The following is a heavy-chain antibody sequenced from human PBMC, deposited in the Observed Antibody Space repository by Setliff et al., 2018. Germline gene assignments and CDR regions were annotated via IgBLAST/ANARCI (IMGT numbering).Heavy chain of an antibody. CDR3: ARESATIGEFPLYYFDK. CDR2: FHTGGAT. CDR1: GGSISSGGFY. D-gene: IGHD3-10*01. Sequence: LSLTCSVSGGSISSGGFYWSWIRQSAGRGLEWIGRFHTGGATDYNLSLKSRVTISLDSSKNQFSLRLSSVTAADAAVYFCARESATIGEFPLYYFDKWGQGIPVTVSS. J-gene: IGHJ4*02. V-gene: IGHV4-61*02.